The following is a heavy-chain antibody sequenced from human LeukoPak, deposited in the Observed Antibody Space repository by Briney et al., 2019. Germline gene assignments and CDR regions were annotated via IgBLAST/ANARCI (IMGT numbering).Heavy chain of an antibody. CDR1: GFTFSSYS. J-gene: IGHJ4*02. D-gene: IGHD3-22*01. CDR3: ARDPGYYDSSGLDY. Sequence: GGSLRLSCAASGFTFSSYSMNWVRRAPGKGLEWVSSISSSSSYIYYADSVKGRFTISRDNAKNSLYLQMNSLRAEDTAVYYCARDPGYYDSSGLDYWGQGTLVTVSS. CDR2: ISSSSSYI. V-gene: IGHV3-21*01.